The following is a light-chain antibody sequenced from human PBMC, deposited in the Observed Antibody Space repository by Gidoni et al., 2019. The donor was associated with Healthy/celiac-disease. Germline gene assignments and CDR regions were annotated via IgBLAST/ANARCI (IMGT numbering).Light chain of an antibody. J-gene: IGKJ3*01. Sequence: DFVITQSPYSLTVSLGERATINCKSSQSVYYSSNDKNYLAWYQQKPGQPPKLLIYWASTRESGVPDRFSGSGSGTDFTLTISSLQAEDVAVYYCHQYYNTPFTFGPGTKVDIK. CDR1: QSVYYSSNDKNY. CDR2: WAS. CDR3: HQYYNTPFT. V-gene: IGKV4-1*01.